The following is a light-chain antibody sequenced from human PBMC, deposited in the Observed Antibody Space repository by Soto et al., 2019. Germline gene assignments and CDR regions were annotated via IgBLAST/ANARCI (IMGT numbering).Light chain of an antibody. J-gene: IGKJ1*01. CDR2: GAS. CDR1: QSVRSSS. V-gene: IGKV3-20*01. CDR3: QQYGDSPDTDRWT. Sequence: EIVLTQSPGTLSLSPGERASLFCRASQSVRSSSLAWYQQKGGQPPRLLIYGASRRATGIPDRFSGSVSGTYFTLTISRLEPEDFAVYFCQQYGDSPDTDRWTFGQGTKVEIK.